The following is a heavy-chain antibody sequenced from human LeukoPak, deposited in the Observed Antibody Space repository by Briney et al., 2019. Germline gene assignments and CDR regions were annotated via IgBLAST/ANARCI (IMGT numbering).Heavy chain of an antibody. D-gene: IGHD2-15*01. J-gene: IGHJ3*02. Sequence: GGSLRLSCAASGFTFSDYYMGWIRQAPGRGLDCVSYISSSGDTMYYADSVKGRFTISRDNAEKSLYLQMNSLRAEDTAVYYCARARGSYAFDIWGQGTMVTVSS. CDR3: ARARGSYAFDI. V-gene: IGHV3-11*04. CDR1: GFTFSDYY. CDR2: ISSSGDTM.